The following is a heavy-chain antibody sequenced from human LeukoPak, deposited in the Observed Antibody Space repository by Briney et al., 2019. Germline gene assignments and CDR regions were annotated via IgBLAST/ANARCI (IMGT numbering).Heavy chain of an antibody. V-gene: IGHV3-33*01. J-gene: IGHJ5*02. D-gene: IGHD2-15*01. CDR1: GFTFSSSG. Sequence: GGSLRLSCAASGFTFSSSGMHWVRQAPGKGLEWVAVILYNGSNKYYADSVKGRFTISRDNSKNTLYLQKNSLRVEDTAVYYCARAGGYCSGGSCYRGYSWFDPWGQGTLVTVSS. CDR3: ARAGGYCSGGSCYRGYSWFDP. CDR2: ILYNGSNK.